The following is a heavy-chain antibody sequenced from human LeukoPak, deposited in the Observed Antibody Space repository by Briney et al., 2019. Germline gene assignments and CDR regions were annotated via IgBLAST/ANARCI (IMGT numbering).Heavy chain of an antibody. Sequence: SETLSLTCTVSGGSISSYYWSWIRQPAGKGLEWIGRIYTSGSTNYSPSLKSRVTMSVDTSKNQFSLKLSSVTAADTAVYYCARYRSSSEAFDYWGQGTLVTVSS. CDR2: IYTSGST. CDR3: ARYRSSSEAFDY. D-gene: IGHD6-13*01. V-gene: IGHV4-4*07. J-gene: IGHJ4*02. CDR1: GGSISSYY.